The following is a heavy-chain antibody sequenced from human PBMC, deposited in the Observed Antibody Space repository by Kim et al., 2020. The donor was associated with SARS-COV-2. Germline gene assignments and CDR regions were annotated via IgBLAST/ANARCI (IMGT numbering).Heavy chain of an antibody. CDR2: INPNSGGT. CDR1: GYTFTDYY. V-gene: IGHV1-2*06. Sequence: ASVKVSCKASGYTFTDYYIQWVRQAPGQGLEWMGRINPNSGGTSYAQKFQGRITLTRDTSITTASMELSSLISDDTAVYYCARGETMYSSSLRDNFWGPGTLVTVSS. J-gene: IGHJ4*02. CDR3: ARGETMYSSSLRDNF. D-gene: IGHD6-6*01.